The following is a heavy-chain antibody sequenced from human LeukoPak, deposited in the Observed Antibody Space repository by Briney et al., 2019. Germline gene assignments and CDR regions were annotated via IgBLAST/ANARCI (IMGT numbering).Heavy chain of an antibody. J-gene: IGHJ4*02. CDR3: AKGYYGSGSYGWFDY. D-gene: IGHD3-10*01. Sequence: GGSLRLSCAASGFTFSSSAMNWGRQAPGNGLELVSTISRSGDRTYYADSVKGRFTISRDNSKNTLFLQMNSLRAEDTAVYYCAKGYYGSGSYGWFDYWGQGTLVTVSS. V-gene: IGHV3-23*01. CDR1: GFTFSSSA. CDR2: ISRSGDRT.